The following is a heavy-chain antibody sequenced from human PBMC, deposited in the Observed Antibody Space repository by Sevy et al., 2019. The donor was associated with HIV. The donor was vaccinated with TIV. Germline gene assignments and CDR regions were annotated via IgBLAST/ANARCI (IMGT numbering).Heavy chain of an antibody. J-gene: IGHJ3*02. D-gene: IGHD2-2*01. CDR2: IRSKAYGGTT. CDR3: TREEGMDCSSTSCSDAFDI. Sequence: GGSLRLSCTASGFTFGDYAMSWFRQAPGKGLEWVGFIRSKAYGGTTKYAASVKGRFTISRDDSKSIAYLQMNSLKTEDTAVYYCTREEGMDCSSTSCSDAFDIWGQGTMVTVSS. CDR1: GFTFGDYA. V-gene: IGHV3-49*03.